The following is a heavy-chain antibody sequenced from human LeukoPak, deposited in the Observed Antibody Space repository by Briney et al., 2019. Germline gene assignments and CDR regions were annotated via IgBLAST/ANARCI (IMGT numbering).Heavy chain of an antibody. J-gene: IGHJ4*02. CDR1: GFTLNNYV. CDR2: IRGRDFRT. V-gene: IGHV3-23*01. Sequence: GGSLRLSCAASGFTLNNYVMSWVRQAPGKGLEWVSAIRGRDFRTYYADSVKGRFTISSDSAKNTLYLEMSGLRAKDTAMYFCAKGEAAAAGGFDYWGQGALVTVSS. D-gene: IGHD6-13*01. CDR3: AKGEAAAAGGFDY.